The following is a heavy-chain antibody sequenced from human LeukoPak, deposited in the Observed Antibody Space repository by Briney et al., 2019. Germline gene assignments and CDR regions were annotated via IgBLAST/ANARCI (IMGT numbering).Heavy chain of an antibody. V-gene: IGHV4-31*03. Sequence: PSETLSLTCTVSGGSISSGGYYWSWIRQHPGKGLEWIGYIYYSGSTNYNPSLKSRVTISVDTSKNQFSLKLSSVTAADTAVYYCARVASTTVTTRNWFDPWGQGTLVTVSS. CDR2: IYYSGST. CDR1: GGSISSGGYY. J-gene: IGHJ5*02. D-gene: IGHD4-11*01. CDR3: ARVASTTVTTRNWFDP.